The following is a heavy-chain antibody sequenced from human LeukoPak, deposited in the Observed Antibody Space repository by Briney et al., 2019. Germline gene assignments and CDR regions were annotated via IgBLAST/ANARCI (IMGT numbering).Heavy chain of an antibody. CDR3: ARESSSSHTYMDV. Sequence: GGSLRLSCAASGFTFSSYSMNWVRQAPGKGLEWVANIKQDGSEKYYVDSVKGRFTISRDNAKNSLYLQMNSLRAEDTAVYYCARESSSSHTYMDVWGKGTTVTVSS. D-gene: IGHD6-6*01. V-gene: IGHV3-7*01. J-gene: IGHJ6*03. CDR1: GFTFSSYS. CDR2: IKQDGSEK.